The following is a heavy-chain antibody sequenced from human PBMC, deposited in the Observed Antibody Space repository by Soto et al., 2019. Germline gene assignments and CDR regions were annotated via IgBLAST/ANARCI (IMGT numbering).Heavy chain of an antibody. CDR2: IYSGGYT. Sequence: EVQLVESGGGLIQPGGSLRLSCAVSGFTVSNNYMSWVRQAPGKGLEGVSVIYSGGYTAYGDSVKGRFTISRDNSKNTLIFQRKSLGGADTALFYCAGRPGGGGYWGQGTLVTVSS. D-gene: IGHD3-10*01. CDR3: AGRPGGGGY. V-gene: IGHV3-53*01. J-gene: IGHJ4*02. CDR1: GFTVSNNY.